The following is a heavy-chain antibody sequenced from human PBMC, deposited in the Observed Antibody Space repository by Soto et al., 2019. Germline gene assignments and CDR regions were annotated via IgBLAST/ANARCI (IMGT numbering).Heavy chain of an antibody. D-gene: IGHD3-22*01. J-gene: IGHJ4*02. CDR1: GFTFTLHY. Sequence: QVQLVQSGAEVTEPGASVKVSCKTFGFTFTLHYIHWVRQAPGQGLEWMGMVNAGDGSATYAREFRDKVSMTWDTSTSTVYLDLNRLKSEDTAIYYCARERDSFDYWGQGTLVSVSP. V-gene: IGHV1-46*01. CDR2: VNAGDGSA. CDR3: ARERDSFDY.